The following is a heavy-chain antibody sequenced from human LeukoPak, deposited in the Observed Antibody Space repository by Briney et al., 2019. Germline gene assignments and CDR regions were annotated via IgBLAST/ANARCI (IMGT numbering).Heavy chain of an antibody. CDR3: ARVYDSSGNDY. Sequence: GGSLGLSCAASGFTVSSNYMSWVRQAPGKGLEWVSVIYSGGSTYYADSVKGRFTISRDNSKNTLYLQMNSLRAEDTVVYYCARVYDSSGNDYWGQGTLVTVSS. J-gene: IGHJ4*02. D-gene: IGHD3-22*01. CDR1: GFTVSSNY. CDR2: IYSGGST. V-gene: IGHV3-53*01.